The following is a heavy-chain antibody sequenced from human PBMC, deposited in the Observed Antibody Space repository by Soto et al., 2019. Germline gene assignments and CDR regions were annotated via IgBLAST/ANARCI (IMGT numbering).Heavy chain of an antibody. CDR1: GLPFSKAW. J-gene: IGHJ4*02. V-gene: IGHV3-15*01. CDR3: TTDEEDNGNDGDFDY. CDR2: TKNKGTT. D-gene: IGHD1-1*01. Sequence: EVHLVESGEGLVKPGGSLRLSCAASGLPFSKAWMSWVRQAPGKGLEWVGRTKNKGTTDYAASVKDRFTISRDDSQNMVYLQMDSLKTEDTAVYYCTTDEEDNGNDGDFDYWGQGTLVTVSS.